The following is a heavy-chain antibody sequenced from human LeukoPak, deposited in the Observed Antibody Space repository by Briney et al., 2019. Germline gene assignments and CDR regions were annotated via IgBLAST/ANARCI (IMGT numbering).Heavy chain of an antibody. Sequence: GRSLRLSCAASGFTFSSYAMHWVRQAPGKGLEWVAVISYDGSNKYYADSVKGRFTISRDNSKNTLYLQMNSLRAEDTAVYYCARDLGCSSTSCYGNWFDPWGQGTLATVSS. CDR2: ISYDGSNK. D-gene: IGHD2-2*01. CDR1: GFTFSSYA. V-gene: IGHV3-30*04. J-gene: IGHJ5*02. CDR3: ARDLGCSSTSCYGNWFDP.